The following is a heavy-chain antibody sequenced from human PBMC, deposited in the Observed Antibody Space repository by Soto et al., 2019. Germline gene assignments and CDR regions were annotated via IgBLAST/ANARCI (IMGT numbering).Heavy chain of an antibody. D-gene: IGHD3-16*01. J-gene: IGHJ4*02. Sequence: GGSLRLSCAASGFTFSSYSMNWVRQAPGKGLEWVSSISSSSSYIYYADSVKGRFTISRDNAKNSLYLQMNSLRAEDTAVYYCARDGGNIRSSDYWGQGTLVTVSS. CDR3: ARDGGNIRSSDY. CDR2: ISSSSSYI. CDR1: GFTFSSYS. V-gene: IGHV3-21*01.